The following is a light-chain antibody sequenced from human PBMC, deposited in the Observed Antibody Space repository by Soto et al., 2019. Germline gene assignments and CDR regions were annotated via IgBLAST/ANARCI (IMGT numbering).Light chain of an antibody. CDR3: SSFAGNNNLV. CDR1: SSDVGGYNY. J-gene: IGLJ2*01. V-gene: IGLV2-8*01. CDR2: EVS. Sequence: QSALTQPPSASGSPGQSVTTSCTGTSSDVGGYNYVSWYQQHPGKAPKLMISEVSKRPSGVPDRFSGSKSGNTASLTVSGLQAEDEADYYCSSFAGNNNLVFGGGTKVTV.